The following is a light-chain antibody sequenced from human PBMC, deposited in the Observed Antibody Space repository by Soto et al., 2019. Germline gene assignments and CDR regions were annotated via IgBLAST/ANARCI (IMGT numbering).Light chain of an antibody. CDR1: QSVSSY. J-gene: IGKJ3*01. V-gene: IGKV3-11*01. CDR3: QQRSNWPPS. Sequence: EIVLTQSPATLSLSPGERATLSCRASQSVSSYLAWYQQKPGQAPRLLIYDASNRATGIPARFSGSGSGTDFTLTIRSLEPEDFAVYYCQQRSNWPPSFGPWTKVDIK. CDR2: DAS.